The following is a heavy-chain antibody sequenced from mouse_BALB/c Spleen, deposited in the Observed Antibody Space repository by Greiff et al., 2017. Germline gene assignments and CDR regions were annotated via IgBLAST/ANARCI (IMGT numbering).Heavy chain of an antibody. CDR2: ISSGGSYT. D-gene: IGHD2-4*01. Sequence: EVKVVESGGDLVKPGGSLKLSCAASGFTFSSYGMSWVRQTPDKRLEWVATISSGGSYTYYPDSVKGRFTISRDNAKNTLYLQMSSLKSEDTAMYYCARQDYGWFAYWGQGTLVTVSA. CDR3: ARQDYGWFAY. V-gene: IGHV5-6*01. J-gene: IGHJ3*01. CDR1: GFTFSSYG.